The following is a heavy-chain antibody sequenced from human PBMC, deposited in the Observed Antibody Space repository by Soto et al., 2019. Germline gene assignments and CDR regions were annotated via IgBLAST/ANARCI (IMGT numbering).Heavy chain of an antibody. CDR3: AKVSYSSGWSRVANWFDA. CDR2: ISGSGVST. CDR1: GFTFSDFF. D-gene: IGHD6-19*01. V-gene: IGHV3-23*01. J-gene: IGHJ5*02. Sequence: PGGSLRLSCAAPGFTFSDFFMTWVRQAPGKGLEWVSAISGSGVSTYYADSVKGRFTISRDNSKNTLYLQMNSLTAEDTAVYYCAKVSYSSGWSRVANWFDAWGQGTLVTVSS.